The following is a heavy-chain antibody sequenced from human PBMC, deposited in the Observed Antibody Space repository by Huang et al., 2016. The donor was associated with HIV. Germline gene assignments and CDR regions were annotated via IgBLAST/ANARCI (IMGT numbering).Heavy chain of an antibody. CDR1: NGSLSGYY. V-gene: IGHV4-34*01. D-gene: IGHD1-1*01. CDR3: ARGGSYFDF. Sequence: QVQLHQWGAGLLKPSETLSLTCAVYNGSLSGYYWTWIRQSPGKGLEWAGDINQSRSTKYNPSLKSRAIISLDTSKNQFSLKVWSVTAADTAVYYCARGGSYFDFWGQGTLVTV. J-gene: IGHJ4*02. CDR2: INQSRST.